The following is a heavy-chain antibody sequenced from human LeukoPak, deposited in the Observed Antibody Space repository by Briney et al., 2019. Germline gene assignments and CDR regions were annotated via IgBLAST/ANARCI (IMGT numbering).Heavy chain of an antibody. V-gene: IGHV3-48*03. CDR3: ARDYGRGVGLTYFDY. J-gene: IGHJ4*02. CDR2: ISSSGSTI. D-gene: IGHD3-10*01. CDR1: GYTYNLCQ. Sequence: GGSVTLLCTPSGYTYNLCQKMCLRQAPGKGLEWVSYISSSGSTIYYADSVKGRFTISRDNAKNSLYLQMNSLRAEDTAVYYYARDYGRGVGLTYFDYWGQGTLVTVSS.